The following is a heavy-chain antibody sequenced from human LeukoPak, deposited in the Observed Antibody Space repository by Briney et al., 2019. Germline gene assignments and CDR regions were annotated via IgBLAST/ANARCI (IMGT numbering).Heavy chain of an antibody. CDR1: GFTFSSYN. CDR2: ISSSSSYI. V-gene: IGHV3-21*01. J-gene: IGHJ4*02. CDR3: AREGSGYDYNFDY. Sequence: GGSLRLSXAASGFTFSSYNMNWVRQAPGKGLEWVSSISSSSSYIYYADSVKGRFTISRDNAKNSLYLQMNSLRAEDTAVYYCAREGSGYDYNFDYWGQGTLVTVSS. D-gene: IGHD5-12*01.